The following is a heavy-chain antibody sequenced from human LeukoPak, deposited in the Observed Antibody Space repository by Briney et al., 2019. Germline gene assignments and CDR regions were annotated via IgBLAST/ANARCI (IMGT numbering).Heavy chain of an antibody. CDR1: GFTFSNYW. CDR2: IKQDGNEK. CDR3: ARPKNRENYWRAFDI. V-gene: IGHV3-7*03. J-gene: IGHJ3*02. D-gene: IGHD1-7*01. Sequence: GGSLRLSCAASGFTFSNYWMSWVRQAPGRGLEWMANIKQDGNEKYYVDSVKGRFTISRDNAKNSLHLQMDNLRAEDTAVYYCARPKNRENYWRAFDIWGQGTMVTVSS.